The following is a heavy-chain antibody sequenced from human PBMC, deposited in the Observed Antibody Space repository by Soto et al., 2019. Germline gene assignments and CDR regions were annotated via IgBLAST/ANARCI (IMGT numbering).Heavy chain of an antibody. D-gene: IGHD5-12*01. CDR1: GYTFLNYD. J-gene: IGHJ6*02. Sequence: QVQLVQSGAEVKRPGASVKVSCKASGYTFLNYDGAWVRRAPGQGLEWLGWISISKGKTYYEQRLQGRVTMTTDTATTTAYMEVTSLRSDDTAVYFCGRKGYIGNFGLDVWGQGTTVTVSS. CDR2: ISISKGKT. CDR3: GRKGYIGNFGLDV. V-gene: IGHV1-18*01.